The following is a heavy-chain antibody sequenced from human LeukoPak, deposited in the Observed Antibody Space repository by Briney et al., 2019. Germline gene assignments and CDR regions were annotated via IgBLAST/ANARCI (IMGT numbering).Heavy chain of an antibody. CDR2: ISYDGSNK. V-gene: IGHV3-30*18. CDR3: AKESGDYDSSGYGAFDI. CDR1: GFTFSSYG. D-gene: IGHD3-22*01. Sequence: AGGSLRLSCAASGFTFSSYGMHWVRQAPGKGLEWVAVISYDGSNKYYADSVKGRFTISRDNSKNTLYLQMNSLRAEDTAVYYCAKESGDYDSSGYGAFDIWGQGTMVTVSS. J-gene: IGHJ3*02.